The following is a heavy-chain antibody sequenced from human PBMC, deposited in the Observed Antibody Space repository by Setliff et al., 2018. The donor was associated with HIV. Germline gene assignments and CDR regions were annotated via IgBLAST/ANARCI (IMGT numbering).Heavy chain of an antibody. CDR2: IYYNGTA. J-gene: IGHJ5*02. V-gene: IGHV4-39*01. Sequence: SETLSLTCSVSGVSLISANYHWAWIRQPPGKGLEWIGSIYYNGTAYYNPSLKSRVTMSIDTSKSQFSLKLNSVTAADTAVYYCARPGSLFYWVDPWGQGTLVTVSS. D-gene: IGHD3-3*01. CDR3: ARPGSLFYWVDP. CDR1: GVSLISANYH.